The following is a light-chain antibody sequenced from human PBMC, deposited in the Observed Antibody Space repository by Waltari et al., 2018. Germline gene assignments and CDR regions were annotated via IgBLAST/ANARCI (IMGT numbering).Light chain of an antibody. CDR2: DAS. CDR3: QQYYTMFPYT. V-gene: IGKV1-NL1*01. Sequence: DIQMTQSPSSLSASVGDRVTITCRASQDIRNSLAWYQQKPGKAPKLLLSDASRLQSGVPSRFSGSGSGTDYTLTISSLQPEDFATYYCQQYYTMFPYTFGQGIKLEIK. J-gene: IGKJ2*01. CDR1: QDIRNS.